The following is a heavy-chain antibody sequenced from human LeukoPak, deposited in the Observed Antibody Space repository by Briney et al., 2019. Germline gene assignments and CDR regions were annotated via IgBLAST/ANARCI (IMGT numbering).Heavy chain of an antibody. V-gene: IGHV1-46*01. D-gene: IGHD2-15*01. CDR2: INPSGGST. CDR1: GYTFTSYY. J-gene: IGHJ5*02. CDR3: ARDIGYCSFGFGLGKCNRKWSDP. Sequence: GSSVTVSCMASGYTFTSYYIQWVRQAPGQGLEWMGIINPSGGSTSYAQKLQGRVTMTTETSTSTTYMELKRLKSDDTDIYYCARDIGYCSFGFGLGKCNRKWSDPWGTGNPGRVSS.